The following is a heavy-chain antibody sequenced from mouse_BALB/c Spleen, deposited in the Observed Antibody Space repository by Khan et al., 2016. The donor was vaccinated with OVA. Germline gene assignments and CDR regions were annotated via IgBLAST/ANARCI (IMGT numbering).Heavy chain of an antibody. J-gene: IGHJ4*01. CDR2: INTYTGEP. CDR3: ARPPYFSYTLDH. CDR1: GYTFTNYG. V-gene: IGHV9-3-1*01. Sequence: LVESGPELKKPGETVKISCKASGYTFTNYGMNWVKQSPGKALKWMGWINTYTGEPTYADDFKGRFAFSLETSASTAYLQFNNLKNEDTATYFCARPPYFSYTLDHWGQGTSVTVSS. D-gene: IGHD2-10*01.